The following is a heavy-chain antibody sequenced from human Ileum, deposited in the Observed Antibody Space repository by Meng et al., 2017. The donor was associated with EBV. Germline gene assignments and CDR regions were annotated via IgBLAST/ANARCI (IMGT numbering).Heavy chain of an antibody. J-gene: IGHJ4*02. CDR1: GFTFSLSW. CDR3: TTGYHTPSHDGY. Sequence: EVKLGGLGGGLVKPGGSLRLSCAASGFTFSLSWMNWVRQAPGKGLEWVGRIKSKIDGGTTDYAAPVSGRFIISRDDSKNTLYLQMNSPKTEDTAVYYCTTGYHTPSHDGYWGQGTLVTVSS. CDR2: IKSKIDGGTT. V-gene: IGHV3-15*01. D-gene: IGHD1-14*01.